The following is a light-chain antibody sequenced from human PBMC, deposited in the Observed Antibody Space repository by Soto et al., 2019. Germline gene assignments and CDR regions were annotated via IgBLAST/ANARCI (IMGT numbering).Light chain of an antibody. CDR1: QSVSNNY. Sequence: EIVLTQSPGTLSLSPGERATLSCRASQSVSNNYLAWYQQKPGQAPRLLIYGASNRATGIPDRLSGSGSGTDFTLTISRREHEDVAVYYCKLYGRSDTCGQGPKVEIK. J-gene: IGKJ1*01. V-gene: IGKV3-20*01. CDR2: GAS. CDR3: KLYGRSDT.